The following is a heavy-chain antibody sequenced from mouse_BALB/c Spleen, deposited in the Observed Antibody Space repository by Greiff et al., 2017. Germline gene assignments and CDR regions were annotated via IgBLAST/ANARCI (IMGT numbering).Heavy chain of an antibody. Sequence: EVKLMESGAELVKPGASVKLSCTASGFNIKDTYMHWVKQRPEQGLEWIGRIDPANGNTKYDPKFQGKATITADTSSNTAYLQLSSLTSEDTAVYYCARYGNYGAWFAYWGQGTLVTVSA. CDR2: IDPANGNT. V-gene: IGHV14-3*02. CDR3: ARYGNYGAWFAY. J-gene: IGHJ3*01. D-gene: IGHD2-10*02. CDR1: GFNIKDTY.